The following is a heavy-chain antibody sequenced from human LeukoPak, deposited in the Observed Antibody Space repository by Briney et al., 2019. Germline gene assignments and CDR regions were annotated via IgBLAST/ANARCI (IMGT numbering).Heavy chain of an antibody. CDR1: GFTFSDHF. CDR2: SRSKAKSYTT. CDR3: VRVGSVAGSDYLDY. V-gene: IGHV3-72*01. J-gene: IGHJ4*02. D-gene: IGHD6-19*01. Sequence: GGSLSLSCAVSGFTFSDHFLDWVRQAPGKGLGWVGRSRSKAKSYTTEYAASVKGRFTISRDDSTNSLYLQMNSLKIEDTAIYYCVRVGSVAGSDYLDYWGQGTLVTVSS.